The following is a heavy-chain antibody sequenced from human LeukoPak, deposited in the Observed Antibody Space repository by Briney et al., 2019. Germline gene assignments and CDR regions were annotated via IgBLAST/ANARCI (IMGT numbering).Heavy chain of an antibody. CDR1: GGSISSGNYY. V-gene: IGHV4-61*02. CDR2: IYTSVST. Sequence: SQTLSLTCTVSGGSISSGNYYWYWIRQPAGKGLEWIGRIYTSVSTNYNPSLKSRVTMSVDTSKNQFSLKLSSVTTADTAVYYCARGPYYDFWSGYPFFDYWGQGTLVTVSS. D-gene: IGHD3-3*01. CDR3: ARGPYYDFWSGYPFFDY. J-gene: IGHJ4*02.